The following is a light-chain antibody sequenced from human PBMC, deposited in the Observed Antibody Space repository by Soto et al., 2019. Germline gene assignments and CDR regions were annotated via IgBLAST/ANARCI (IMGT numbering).Light chain of an antibody. CDR3: QQANTFPLT. CDR1: RGVSRW. J-gene: IGKJ4*02. Sequence: DIQMTQSPSSVSASVGDRVTITSRASRGVSRWLAWYQQKPGKAPELLIYDVSTLQSGIPTRLSVSESVTEFILTISSLLPEDFATYYCQQANTFPLTFGGGTKVDIK. V-gene: IGKV1D-12*01. CDR2: DVS.